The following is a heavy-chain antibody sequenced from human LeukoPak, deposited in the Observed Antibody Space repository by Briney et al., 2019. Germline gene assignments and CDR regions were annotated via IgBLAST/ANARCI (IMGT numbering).Heavy chain of an antibody. CDR1: GFTFSSYA. CDR3: AKQFGYTYGDFDY. D-gene: IGHD5-18*01. V-gene: IGHV3-23*01. Sequence: PGGSLRLSCAASGFTFSSYAMSWVRQAPGKGLEWVSGISGSGGSTYYADSVKGRFTISRDNSKNTLYLQMNSLIAEDTAVYYCAKQFGYTYGDFDYWGQGTLVTVSS. CDR2: ISGSGGST. J-gene: IGHJ4*02.